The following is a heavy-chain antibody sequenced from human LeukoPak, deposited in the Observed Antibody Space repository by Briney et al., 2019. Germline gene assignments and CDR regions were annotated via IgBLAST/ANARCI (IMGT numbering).Heavy chain of an antibody. Sequence: TGGSLRLSCAASGFTFSNSYMSWIRQAPGKGLEWISYISSSSGTIIHYADSVKGRFTISRGNAKNSLYLQMTSLRAEDTAVYYCVRGNSWYFDYWGQGALVTVSS. J-gene: IGHJ4*02. CDR3: VRGNSWYFDY. V-gene: IGHV3-11*01. CDR2: ISSSSGTII. CDR1: GFTFSNSY. D-gene: IGHD6-13*01.